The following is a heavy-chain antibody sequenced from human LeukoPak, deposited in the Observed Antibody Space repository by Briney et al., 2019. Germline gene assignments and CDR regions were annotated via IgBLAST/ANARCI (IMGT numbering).Heavy chain of an antibody. CDR2: INPNSGGT. CDR1: GYTFTGYY. V-gene: IGHV1-2*04. J-gene: IGHJ4*02. Sequence: GASVTVSCTASGYTFTGYYMHWVRQAPGQGLEWMGWINPNSGGTNYAQKFQGWVTMTRDTSISTAYMELSRLRSDDTAVYYCARGGPMYYYDSSGYYDYWGQGTLVTVSS. CDR3: ARGGPMYYYDSSGYYDY. D-gene: IGHD3-22*01.